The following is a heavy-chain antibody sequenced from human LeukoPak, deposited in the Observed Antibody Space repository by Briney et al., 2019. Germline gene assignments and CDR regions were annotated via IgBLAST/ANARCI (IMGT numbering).Heavy chain of an antibody. Sequence: SQTLSLTCTVSGGSISSGSYYWSWIRQPAGKGLEWIGRIYTSGSTNYNPSLKRRVTISVDTSKNQFSLKLSSVTAADTAVYYCARFSSYYDSSGYSRYYFDYWGQGTLVTVSS. D-gene: IGHD3-22*01. CDR2: IYTSGST. V-gene: IGHV4-61*02. CDR3: ARFSSYYDSSGYSRYYFDY. J-gene: IGHJ4*02. CDR1: GGSISSGSYY.